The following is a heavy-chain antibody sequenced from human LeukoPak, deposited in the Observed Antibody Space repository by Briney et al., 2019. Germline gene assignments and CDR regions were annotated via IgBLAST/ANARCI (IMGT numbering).Heavy chain of an antibody. Sequence: ASVKVSCKASGYTFTGYYMHWVRQSPGQGLEWMGRINPNSGGTNYAQKFQGRVTITRDTSISTAYMELSRLRSDDTAVYYCAREPTSRDGYNFSFDYWGQGTLVTVSS. J-gene: IGHJ4*02. D-gene: IGHD5-24*01. CDR3: AREPTSRDGYNFSFDY. V-gene: IGHV1-2*06. CDR2: INPNSGGT. CDR1: GYTFTGYY.